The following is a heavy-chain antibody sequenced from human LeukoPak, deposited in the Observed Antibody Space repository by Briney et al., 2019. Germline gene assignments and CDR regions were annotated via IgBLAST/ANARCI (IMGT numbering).Heavy chain of an antibody. J-gene: IGHJ5*02. Sequence: GGSLRLTCAASGFTFSSYEMNRVRQAPGKGLEWVSFISASGSTIFYADSVQGRFTISRDNARDSLYLQMNSLRAEDTALYYCARDLGRSLNPIDPWGQGTLVTVSS. CDR1: GFTFSSYE. CDR3: ARDLGRSLNPIDP. V-gene: IGHV3-48*03. D-gene: IGHD1-26*01. CDR2: ISASGSTI.